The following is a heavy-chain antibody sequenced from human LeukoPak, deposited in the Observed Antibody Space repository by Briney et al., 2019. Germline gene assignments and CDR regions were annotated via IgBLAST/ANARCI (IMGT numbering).Heavy chain of an antibody. J-gene: IGHJ4*02. V-gene: IGHV4-59*08. CDR2: IYYTGST. D-gene: IGHD3-10*01. Sequence: SETLSLTCTVSGGSISSYYWSWIRQPPGKGLEWIGSIYYTGSTNYNPSLKSRVTISVDTSKNQFSLNLSSVTAADTAVYYCARYGLGTYSLDHWGQGTLVTVSS. CDR3: ARYGLGTYSLDH. CDR1: GGSISSYY.